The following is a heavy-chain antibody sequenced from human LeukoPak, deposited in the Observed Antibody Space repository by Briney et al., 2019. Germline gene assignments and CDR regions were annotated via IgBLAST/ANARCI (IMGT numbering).Heavy chain of an antibody. CDR1: GFSFSTNW. Sequence: GGSLRLSCAASGFSFSTNWMHWVRQAPGKGLAWVSEINSDDRSTSYADSVKGRFTISRDNAKNTMYLQMNSLRADDTAVCYCARGCSSTKCPADYWGQGTLVTVSS. J-gene: IGHJ4*02. CDR2: INSDDRST. CDR3: ARGCSSTKCPADY. D-gene: IGHD2-2*01. V-gene: IGHV3-74*01.